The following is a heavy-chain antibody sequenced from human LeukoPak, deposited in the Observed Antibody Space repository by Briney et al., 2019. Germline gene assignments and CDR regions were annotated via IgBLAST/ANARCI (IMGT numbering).Heavy chain of an antibody. CDR2: INPKNGGT. CDR1: GYTFTGNY. D-gene: IGHD6-13*01. V-gene: IGHV1-2*02. CDR3: ARGLSNWQQLVVGY. Sequence: ASVKVSCKASGYTFTGNYIHWVRQAPGQGLEWMGWINPKNGGTNYAQKFQGRVTMTRDTSISTAYMELSRLRSDDTAVYYCARGLSNWQQLVVGYWGQGTLVTVSS. J-gene: IGHJ4*02.